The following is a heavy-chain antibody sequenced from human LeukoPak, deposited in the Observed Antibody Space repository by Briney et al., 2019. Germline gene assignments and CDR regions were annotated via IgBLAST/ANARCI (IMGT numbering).Heavy chain of an antibody. D-gene: IGHD2-21*01. J-gene: IGHJ4*02. V-gene: IGHV4-39*01. Sequence: SETLSLTCAVSGGSISTNTYYWGWIRQPPGKGLEWIGEINHSGSTNYNPSLKSRVTISSDTSKNQFSLKLRSVTAADTAMYYCARHSTRGGDFDYWGQGTLVTVSS. CDR3: ARHSTRGGDFDY. CDR2: INHSGST. CDR1: GGSISTNTYY.